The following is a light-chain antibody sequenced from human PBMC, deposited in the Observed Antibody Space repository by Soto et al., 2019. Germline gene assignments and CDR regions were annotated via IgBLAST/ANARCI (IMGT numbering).Light chain of an antibody. CDR3: QQYNNWPLT. Sequence: ELVRTQSPATLSVSPGERATLSCRASQSVSSNLAWYQQKPGQAPRLLIYGASTRATGIPARFSGSGSGTEFTLTISSLQSEDFAVYYCQQYNNWPLTFGGGTKVDIK. CDR1: QSVSSN. J-gene: IGKJ4*01. CDR2: GAS. V-gene: IGKV3-15*01.